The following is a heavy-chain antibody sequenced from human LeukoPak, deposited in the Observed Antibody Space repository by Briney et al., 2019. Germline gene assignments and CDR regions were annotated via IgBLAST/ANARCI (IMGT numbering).Heavy chain of an antibody. CDR3: ARQHYYDSSGYYTDY. V-gene: IGHV4-59*10. Sequence: SETLSLTCAVYGGSFSGYYWSWIRQPAGKGLEWIGRIYTSGSTNYNPSLKSRVTMSVDTSKNQFSLKLSSVTAADTAVYYCARQHYYDSSGYYTDYWGQGTLVTVSS. D-gene: IGHD3-22*01. CDR2: IYTSGST. J-gene: IGHJ4*02. CDR1: GGSFSGYY.